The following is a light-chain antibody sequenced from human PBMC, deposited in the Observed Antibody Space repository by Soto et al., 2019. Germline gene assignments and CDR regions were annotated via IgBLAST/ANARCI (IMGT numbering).Light chain of an antibody. CDR3: QHYNSYSEA. CDR2: KAS. Sequence: DVHMTQSPSTLSGSVGDSVNIPCRASQTISSWLAWYQQKPGKAPKLLIYKASTLKSGVPSRFSGSGSGTEFNLTISSLQPDDFATYYCQHYNSYSEAFGQGTKVDIK. V-gene: IGKV1-5*03. J-gene: IGKJ1*01. CDR1: QTISSW.